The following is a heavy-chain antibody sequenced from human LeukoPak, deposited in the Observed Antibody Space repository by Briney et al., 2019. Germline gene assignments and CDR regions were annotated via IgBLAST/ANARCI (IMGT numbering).Heavy chain of an antibody. Sequence: ASVKVSCKASGYTFTSYDINWVRQATGQGLEWMGWMNPNSGNTGYAQKFQGRVTMTRNTSISTAYMELRSLRSDDTAVYYCARVDIVVVPAARTYYYYYVDVWGKGTTVTVSS. CDR3: ARVDIVVVPAARTYYYYYVDV. CDR2: MNPNSGNT. D-gene: IGHD2-2*03. V-gene: IGHV1-8*01. CDR1: GYTFTSYD. J-gene: IGHJ6*03.